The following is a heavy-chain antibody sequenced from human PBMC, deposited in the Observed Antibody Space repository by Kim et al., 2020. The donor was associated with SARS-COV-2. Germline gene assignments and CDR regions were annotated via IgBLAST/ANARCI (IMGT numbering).Heavy chain of an antibody. CDR2: ISGSGGNA. D-gene: IGHD6-19*01. V-gene: IGHV3-23*01. J-gene: IGHJ4*02. CDR1: GITFSSYA. Sequence: GGSLRLSCAASGITFSSYAMSWVRQAPGKGLEWVSAISGSGGNADYADSVKGRFTLSRDNSKNTLYLQMNSLRAEDTAVYYCAKDRGYSSGWYDYWGQGTLLTVSS. CDR3: AKDRGYSSGWYDY.